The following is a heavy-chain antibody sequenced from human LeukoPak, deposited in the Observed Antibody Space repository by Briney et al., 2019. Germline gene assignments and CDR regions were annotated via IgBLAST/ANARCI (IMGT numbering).Heavy chain of an antibody. CDR3: ARAYDSSGYGPSYFDY. V-gene: IGHV4-4*07. D-gene: IGHD3-22*01. CDR1: GDSINSFY. J-gene: IGHJ4*02. CDR2: IYTSGST. Sequence: KPSETLSLTCTVSGDSINSFYWSWIRQPAGKGLEWIGRIYTSGSTNYSPSLKSRVTMSVDTSKNQFSLKLSSVTAADTAVYYCARAYDSSGYGPSYFDYWGQGTLVTVSS.